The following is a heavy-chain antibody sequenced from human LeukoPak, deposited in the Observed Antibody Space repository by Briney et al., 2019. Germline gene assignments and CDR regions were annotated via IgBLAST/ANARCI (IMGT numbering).Heavy chain of an antibody. CDR3: AKDRILYYDSSGYFDY. V-gene: IGHV3-7*03. J-gene: IGHJ4*02. CDR1: GFTFTTYW. D-gene: IGHD3-22*01. CDR2: IKQDGSEA. Sequence: GGSLRLSCAASGFTFTTYWMAWVRQAPGKGLEWVANIKQDGSEAVYADSVKGRFTISRDNAKNSLYLQMNSLRAEDTALYYCAKDRILYYDSSGYFDYWGQGTLVTVSS.